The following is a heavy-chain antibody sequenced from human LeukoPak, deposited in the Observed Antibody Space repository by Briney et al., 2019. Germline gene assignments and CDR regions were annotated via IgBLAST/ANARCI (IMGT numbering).Heavy chain of an antibody. CDR3: AKDNGMGDCDY. V-gene: IGHV3-74*01. CDR2: INSDGRST. D-gene: IGHD5-24*01. CDR1: GFTFSSYW. Sequence: PGGSLRLSCAASGFTFSSYWMHWVRQAPGKGLVWVSRINSDGRSTSHADSVKGRFTISRDNSKNSLYLQMNSLRTEDTALYYCAKDNGMGDCDYWGQGTLVTVSS. J-gene: IGHJ4*02.